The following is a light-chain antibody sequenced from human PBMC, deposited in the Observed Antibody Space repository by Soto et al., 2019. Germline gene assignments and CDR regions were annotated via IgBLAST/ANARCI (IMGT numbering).Light chain of an antibody. J-gene: IGLJ1*01. CDR3: SSYTTSRTLEV. CDR2: EVN. CDR1: SSDVGGYKF. Sequence: QSALTQPASVSGSPGQSITISCTGTSSDVGGYKFVSWYQQHPGTAPKLMIYEVNNRPSGVSNRFSGSKSGNTASLTISGLQAEDEADYYCSSYTTSRTLEVFGTGTKVTVL. V-gene: IGLV2-14*01.